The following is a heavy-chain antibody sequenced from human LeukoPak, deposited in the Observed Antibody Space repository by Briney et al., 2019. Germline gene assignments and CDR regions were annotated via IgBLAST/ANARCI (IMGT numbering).Heavy chain of an antibody. CDR1: GYTFTSYY. J-gene: IGHJ5*02. CDR3: AVGYCSSTSCPLWYNWFDP. CDR2: INPNSGGT. Sequence: GASVKVSCKASGYTFTSYYMHWVRQAPGQGLEWMGWINPNSGGTNYAQKFQGRVTMTRDTSISTAYMELSRLRSDDTAVYYCAVGYCSSTSCPLWYNWFDPWGQGTLVTVSS. V-gene: IGHV1-2*02. D-gene: IGHD2-2*01.